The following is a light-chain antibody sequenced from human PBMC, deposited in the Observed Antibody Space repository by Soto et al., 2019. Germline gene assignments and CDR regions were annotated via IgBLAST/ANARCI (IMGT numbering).Light chain of an antibody. CDR2: GAS. Sequence: EIVLTQSPGTLSLSPGERATLSCRASQSDSSSYLAWYQQKPGQAPRLLIYGASSRATGIPDRFSGSGSGTDFTLTISRLEPEDFAVYYCHQYGGSPRTLGQGTKVEIK. CDR3: HQYGGSPRT. CDR1: QSDSSSY. J-gene: IGKJ1*01. V-gene: IGKV3-20*01.